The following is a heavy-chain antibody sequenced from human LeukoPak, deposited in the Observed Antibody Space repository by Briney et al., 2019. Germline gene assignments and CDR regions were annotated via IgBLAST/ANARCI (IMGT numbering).Heavy chain of an antibody. D-gene: IGHD3-22*01. CDR2: IYYSGSS. J-gene: IGHJ3*02. V-gene: IGHV4-59*01. CDR3: ARLPNLYYYDSSGYPAGAFDI. Sequence: SETLSLTCTVSGGSISSYYWSWIRQPPGKGLEWIGYIYYSGSSNYNPSLKSRVTISVDTSKNQFSLKLSSVTAADTAVCYCARLPNLYYYDSSGYPAGAFDIWGQGTMVTVSS. CDR1: GGSISSYY.